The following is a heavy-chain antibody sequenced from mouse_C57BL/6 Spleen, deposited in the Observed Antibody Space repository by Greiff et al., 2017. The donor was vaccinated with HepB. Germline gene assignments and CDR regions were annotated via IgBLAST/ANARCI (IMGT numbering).Heavy chain of an antibody. Sequence: QVQLQQPGAELVKPGASVKLSCKASGYTFTSYWMQWVKQRPGQGLEWIGEIDPSDSYTNYNQKFRGTATLTVDTSSSTAYMQLSSLTSEDSAVYYCARKALYDGYYEFAYWGQGTLVTVSA. CDR2: IDPSDSYT. D-gene: IGHD2-3*01. V-gene: IGHV1-50*01. CDR3: ARKALYDGYYEFAY. CDR1: GYTFTSYW. J-gene: IGHJ3*01.